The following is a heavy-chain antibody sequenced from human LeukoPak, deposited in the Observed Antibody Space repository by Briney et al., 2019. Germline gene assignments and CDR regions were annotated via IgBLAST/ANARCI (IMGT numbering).Heavy chain of an antibody. CDR2: IYYSGST. CDR1: GGSISSYY. Sequence: YPSETLSLTCTVSGGSISSYYWSWIRQPPGKGLEWIGYIYYSGSTNYNPSLKSRVTISVDTSKNQFSLKLSSVTAADTAVYYCARSDVYYYYMDVWGKGTTVTVSS. D-gene: IGHD2-21*02. J-gene: IGHJ6*03. CDR3: ARSDVYYYYMDV. V-gene: IGHV4-59*01.